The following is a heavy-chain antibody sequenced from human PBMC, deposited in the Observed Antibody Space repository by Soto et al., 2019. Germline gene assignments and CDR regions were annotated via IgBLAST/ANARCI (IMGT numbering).Heavy chain of an antibody. CDR3: TTTIDSTWNQSANWFDP. CDR2: IRSKAYGGTT. Sequence: PGGSLRLSCTASGFTFGDYAMSWFRQAPGKGLEWVGFIRSKAYGGTTEYAASVKGRFTISRDDSKSIAYLQMNSLKAEDTAVYYCTTTIDSTWNQSANWFDPWGQGTLVTVSS. D-gene: IGHD6-13*01. J-gene: IGHJ5*02. V-gene: IGHV3-49*03. CDR1: GFTFGDYA.